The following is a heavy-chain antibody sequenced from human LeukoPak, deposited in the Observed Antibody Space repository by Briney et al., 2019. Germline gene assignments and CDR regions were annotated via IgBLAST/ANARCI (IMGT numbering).Heavy chain of an antibody. Sequence: PSETLSLTCTVSGGSISSYYWSWIRQPPGKGLEWIGYIYYSGSTNYNPSLKSRVTISVDTSKNQFSLKLSSVTAADTAVYYCARASMITGTTENWFDPWGQGTLVTVSS. D-gene: IGHD1-20*01. V-gene: IGHV4-59*12. CDR2: IYYSGST. CDR1: GGSISSYY. CDR3: ARASMITGTTENWFDP. J-gene: IGHJ5*02.